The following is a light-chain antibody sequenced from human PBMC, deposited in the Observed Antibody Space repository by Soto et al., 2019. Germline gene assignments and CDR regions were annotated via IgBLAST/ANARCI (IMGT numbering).Light chain of an antibody. J-gene: IGKJ4*01. CDR1: QSISYW. CDR2: TAS. Sequence: DIQLTQSPSTLSASVGDRVTITCRASQSISYWLAWYQQKAGKAPKLLIYTASNLNSWVPSRFSGSGSGTEFTLTISSLQPDDFATYHCQQYDGYSGLTFGGGTKVEIK. V-gene: IGKV1-5*03. CDR3: QQYDGYSGLT.